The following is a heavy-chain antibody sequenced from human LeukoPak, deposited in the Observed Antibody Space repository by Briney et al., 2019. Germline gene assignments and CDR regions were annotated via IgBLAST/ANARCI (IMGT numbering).Heavy chain of an antibody. V-gene: IGHV3-74*01. CDR1: GFTFSSYW. CDR3: AARGYCSSTSCLLEY. D-gene: IGHD2-2*01. J-gene: IGHJ4*02. CDR2: IKSDGSST. Sequence: PGGSLRLSCAASGFTFSSYWMDWVRQAPGKGLVWVSHIKSDGSSTSYANSVKGRFTISRDNAKNMLYLQMNSLRDEDTAVYYCAARGYCSSTSCLLEYWGQGTLVTVSS.